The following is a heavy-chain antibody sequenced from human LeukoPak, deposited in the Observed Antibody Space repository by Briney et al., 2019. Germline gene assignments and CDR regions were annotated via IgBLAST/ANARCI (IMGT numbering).Heavy chain of an antibody. Sequence: PGGSLRLSCAVPGFSVRTNFMSWVRQAPGKGLEWVPVIYTGGGTDHADSVKGRFTISRDNSKNTLSLQMNSLRADDTAIYYCTRSGYRHPYHFESWGQGTLVIVSS. J-gene: IGHJ4*02. CDR2: IYTGGGT. CDR1: GFSVRTNF. CDR3: TRSGYRHPYHFES. D-gene: IGHD3-22*01. V-gene: IGHV3-53*01.